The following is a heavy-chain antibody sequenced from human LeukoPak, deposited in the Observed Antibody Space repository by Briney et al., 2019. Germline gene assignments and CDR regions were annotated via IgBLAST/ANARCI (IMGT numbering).Heavy chain of an antibody. CDR2: IRFDATNK. CDR1: GFIFSGSS. CDR3: AKDHILTGYRLFVY. V-gene: IGHV3-30*02. D-gene: IGHD3-9*01. Sequence: GGSLRLSCAASGFIFSGSSMHWVRQAPGKGLEWVSFIRFDATNKYYADSVKGRFTISRDNSKNTLYLQMNSLRAEDTAVYYCAKDHILTGYRLFVYSGHRTLVTVSS. J-gene: IGHJ4*01.